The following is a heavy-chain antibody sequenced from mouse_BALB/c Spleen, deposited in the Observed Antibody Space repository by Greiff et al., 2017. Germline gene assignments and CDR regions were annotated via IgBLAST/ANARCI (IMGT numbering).Heavy chain of an antibody. J-gene: IGHJ3*01. V-gene: IGHV5-6*01. Sequence: EVHLVESGGDLVKPGGSLKLSCAASGFTFSSYGMSWVRQTPDKRLEWVATISSGGSYTYYPDSVKGRFTISRDNAKNTLYLQMSSLKSEDTAMYYCARRGVYYGSSSWFAYWGQGTLVTVSA. CDR3: ARRGVYYGSSSWFAY. D-gene: IGHD1-1*01. CDR1: GFTFSSYG. CDR2: ISSGGSYT.